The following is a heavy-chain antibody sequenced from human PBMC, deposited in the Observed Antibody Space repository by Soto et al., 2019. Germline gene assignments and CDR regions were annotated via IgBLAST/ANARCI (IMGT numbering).Heavy chain of an antibody. CDR3: ARSTCIDGVCYVVY. CDR1: GFTASDYY. V-gene: IGHV3-11*01. Sequence: QVKLVESGGGLVKPGGSLRLSCAASGFTASDYYMSWIRQAPGRGLEWLSYISISGQTIYYPDSVKGRFTISRDNAENSVYLQMNNLRAEDTAVYYCARSTCIDGVCYVVYWGQGTLVTVSS. D-gene: IGHD2-8*01. J-gene: IGHJ4*02. CDR2: ISISGQTI.